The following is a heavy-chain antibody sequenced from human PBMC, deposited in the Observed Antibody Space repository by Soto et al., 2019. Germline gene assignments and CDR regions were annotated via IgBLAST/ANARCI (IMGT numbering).Heavy chain of an antibody. Sequence: EVQLLESGGGLVQPGGSLRLSCAASGFTFSSYAMSWVRQAPGKGLEWVSAISGSGGSTYYADSVKGRFTISRDNSKNTLYLQMNSLRAEDTAVYYCAKDRVITFGGVIARFFDYWGQGTLVTVSS. CDR3: AKDRVITFGGVIARFFDY. CDR2: ISGSGGST. D-gene: IGHD3-16*02. V-gene: IGHV3-23*01. J-gene: IGHJ4*02. CDR1: GFTFSSYA.